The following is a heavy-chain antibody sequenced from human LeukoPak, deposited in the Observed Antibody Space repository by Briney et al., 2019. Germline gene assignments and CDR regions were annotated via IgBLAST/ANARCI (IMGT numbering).Heavy chain of an antibody. CDR1: GGSFSGYY. CDR3: ARVPLHYYGMDV. CDR2: INHSGST. J-gene: IGHJ6*02. Sequence: KPSETLSLTCAVYGGSFSGYYWSWIRQPPGKGLEWIGEINHSGSTNYNPSLKSRVTISVDTSKHQFSLKLSSVTAADTAVYYCARVPLHYYGMDVWGQGTTVTVS. V-gene: IGHV4-34*01.